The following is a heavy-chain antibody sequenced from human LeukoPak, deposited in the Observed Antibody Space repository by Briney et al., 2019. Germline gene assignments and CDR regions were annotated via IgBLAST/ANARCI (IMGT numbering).Heavy chain of an antibody. V-gene: IGHV3-30*02. D-gene: IGHD6-6*01. CDR2: IRYDGSNK. CDR1: GFTFSSYG. CDR3: ATTTLAARPFPS. J-gene: IGHJ5*02. Sequence: GGSLRLSCAASGFTFSSYGMHWVRQAPGKGLEWVAFIRYDGSNKYYADSVKGRFTISRDNSKNTLYLQMNSLRAEDTAVYYCATTTLAARPFPSWGQGTLVTVSS.